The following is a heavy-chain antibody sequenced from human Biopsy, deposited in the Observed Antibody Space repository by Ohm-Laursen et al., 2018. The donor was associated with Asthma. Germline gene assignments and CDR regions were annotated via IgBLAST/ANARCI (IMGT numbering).Heavy chain of an antibody. CDR2: ISRSSTYI. Sequence: SLRLSCAASGFTLSSYAMNWVRQAPGKGLEWVSSISRSSTYIYYADSIKGRFTISRDNAKTSLYLQMNSLRAEDTAVYYCARTFHFWSPYHAEHYQLWGQGTLVTVPS. CDR1: GFTLSSYA. V-gene: IGHV3-21*01. J-gene: IGHJ1*01. CDR3: ARTFHFWSPYHAEHYQL. D-gene: IGHD3-3*02.